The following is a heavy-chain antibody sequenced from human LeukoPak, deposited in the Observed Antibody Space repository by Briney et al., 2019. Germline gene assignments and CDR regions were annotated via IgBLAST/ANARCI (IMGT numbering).Heavy chain of an antibody. CDR3: ARDQQQLAPVYYFDY. D-gene: IGHD6-13*01. Sequence: SGGSLRLSCAASGFTCSIYAMHRVRQAPGKGLEWVAVISYAGSNKYYADSVKGRFTISRDNSKNTLYLQMNSLRAEDTAVYYCARDQQQLAPVYYFDYWGQGTLVTVSS. J-gene: IGHJ4*02. CDR2: ISYAGSNK. V-gene: IGHV3-30*04. CDR1: GFTCSIYA.